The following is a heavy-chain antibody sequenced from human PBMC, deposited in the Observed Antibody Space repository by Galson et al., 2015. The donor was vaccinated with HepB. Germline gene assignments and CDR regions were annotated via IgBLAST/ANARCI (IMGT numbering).Heavy chain of an antibody. CDR2: INPNGGST. CDR1: GYTFTSHH. D-gene: IGHD3-10*01. V-gene: IGHV1-46*01. J-gene: IGHJ4*02. Sequence: SVKVSCKASGYTFTSHHIHWVRQAPGQGLESMGIINPNGGSTTYAQKFQARVTMTRDTSTSTVYMELSSLRSEDTAVYYCARQGVRGVYYFDYWGQGTLVTVSS. CDR3: ARQGVRGVYYFDY.